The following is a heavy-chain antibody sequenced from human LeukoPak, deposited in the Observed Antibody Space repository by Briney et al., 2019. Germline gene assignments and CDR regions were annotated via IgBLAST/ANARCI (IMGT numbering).Heavy chain of an antibody. D-gene: IGHD6-13*01. CDR2: ISGSGGNT. CDR3: AKRTSGSSWYSSDY. V-gene: IGHV3-23*01. CDR1: GFTFSSYA. Sequence: GGSLRLSCAASGFTFSSYAMSWVRQAPGKGLEWVSSISGSGGNTYYADSVKGRFTISRDNSKNTLYLQMNSLRAEDTAVYYCAKRTSGSSWYSSDYWGQGTLVTVSS. J-gene: IGHJ4*02.